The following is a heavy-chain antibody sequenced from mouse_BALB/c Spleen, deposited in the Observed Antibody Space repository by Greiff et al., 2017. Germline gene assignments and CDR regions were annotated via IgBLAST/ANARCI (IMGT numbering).Heavy chain of an antibody. V-gene: IGHV1-4*01. D-gene: IGHD2-4*01. CDR3: ARGSTMITYYAMDY. CDR2: INPSSGYT. Sequence: QVQLKESGAELARPGASVKMSCKASGYTFTSYTMHWVKQRPGQGLEWIGYINPSSGYTNYNQKFKDKATLTADKSSSTAYMQLSSLTSEDSAVYYCARGSTMITYYAMDYWGQGTSVTVSS. J-gene: IGHJ4*01. CDR1: GYTFTSYT.